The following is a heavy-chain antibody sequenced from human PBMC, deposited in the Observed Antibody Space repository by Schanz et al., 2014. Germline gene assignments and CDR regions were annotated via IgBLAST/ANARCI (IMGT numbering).Heavy chain of an antibody. CDR2: ISGSGGST. J-gene: IGHJ4*03. D-gene: IGHD2-15*01. CDR3: ARDRGYCSGGSCLTFDY. V-gene: IGHV3-23*04. CDR1: GFTVSSNH. Sequence: VQLVESGGGLVQPGGSLRLSCAVSGFTVSSNHMSWVRQAPGKGLEWVSAISGSGGSTYYADSVKGRFTISRDNSKNTLYLQMNTLRAEDTAVYYCARDRGYCSGGSCLTFDYWGQGTMVTVSS.